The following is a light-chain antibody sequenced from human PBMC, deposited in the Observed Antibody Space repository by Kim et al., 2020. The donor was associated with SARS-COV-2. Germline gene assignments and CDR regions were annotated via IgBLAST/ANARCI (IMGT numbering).Light chain of an antibody. CDR1: QTISSW. J-gene: IGKJ1*01. Sequence: SASVGDGVTITCRASQTISSWLVWDQQRPGKAPKHLIYKASTLESGVPSRFSGSGSGTDFTLTISSLQPDDVATYYCQQYHSYSTFGQGTKVDIK. CDR2: KAS. V-gene: IGKV1-5*03. CDR3: QQYHSYST.